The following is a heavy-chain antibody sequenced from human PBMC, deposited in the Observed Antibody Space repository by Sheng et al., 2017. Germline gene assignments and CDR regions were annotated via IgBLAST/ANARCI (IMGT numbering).Heavy chain of an antibody. CDR3: AREGAHTHSYR. CDR1: GFTFSVHW. CDR2: IDGAGTST. D-gene: IGHD4-4*01. Sequence: EVQLVESGGGLIQPGGSLRLSCAASGFTFSVHWMHWVRQAPGKGLVWVSRIDGAGTSTTYADAVKGRFTISRDNAKNTLYLQMNSLRGEDSGVYYCAREGAHTHSYRWGQGNPGHRLL. J-gene: IGHJ5*02. V-gene: IGHV3-74*03.